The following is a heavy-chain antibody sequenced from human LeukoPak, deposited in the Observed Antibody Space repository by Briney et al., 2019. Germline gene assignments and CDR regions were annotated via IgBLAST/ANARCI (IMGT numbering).Heavy chain of an antibody. CDR1: GFTFDDYA. CDR2: ISWNSDSI. CDR3: AKDSEIAAAGLNFDY. Sequence: GGSLRLSCAASGFTFDDYAMHWVRQAPGKGLEWVSGISWNSDSIGYADSVKGRFTISRDNAKNSLYLQMNSLRAEDTALYYCAKDSEIAAAGLNFDYWGQGTLVTVSS. V-gene: IGHV3-9*01. D-gene: IGHD6-13*01. J-gene: IGHJ4*02.